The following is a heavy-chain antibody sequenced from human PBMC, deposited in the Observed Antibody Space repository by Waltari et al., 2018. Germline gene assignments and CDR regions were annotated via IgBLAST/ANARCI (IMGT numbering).Heavy chain of an antibody. V-gene: IGHV3-66*02. D-gene: IGHD6-19*01. Sequence: EVQLVESGGGLVQPGGSLRLSCAASGFTVSSNYMSWVPPAPGKGVVWVSVIYSGGSTYFADSVKGRFTISRDNSKNTLDLQMNSLRAEDTAVYYCARPRGSGWFPLDYWGQGTLVTVSS. CDR1: GFTVSSNY. J-gene: IGHJ4*02. CDR2: IYSGGST. CDR3: ARPRGSGWFPLDY.